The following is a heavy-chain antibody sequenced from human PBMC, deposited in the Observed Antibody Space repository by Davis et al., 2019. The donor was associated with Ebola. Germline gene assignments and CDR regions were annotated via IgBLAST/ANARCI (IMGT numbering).Heavy chain of an antibody. V-gene: IGHV4-34*01. J-gene: IGHJ5*02. CDR2: INRTGST. CDR3: ARSLLRFLEGPDT. Sequence: SETLSLTCALYGGSFGTYYWSWIRQPPGKRLEWIGEINRTGSTNYNSSLKSRISMTVDPSKNQLSLKLSHVTAADTAVYYCARSLLRFLEGPDTWGQGTLVTVSS. D-gene: IGHD3-3*01. CDR1: GGSFGTYY.